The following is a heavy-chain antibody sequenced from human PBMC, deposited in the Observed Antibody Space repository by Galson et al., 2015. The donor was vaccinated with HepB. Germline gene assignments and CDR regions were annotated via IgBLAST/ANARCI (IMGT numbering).Heavy chain of an antibody. D-gene: IGHD6-13*01. V-gene: IGHV1-69*13. J-gene: IGHJ4*02. Sequence: SVKVSCKASGGTFSSYAISWVRQAPGQGLEWMGGIIPIFGTANYAQKFQGRVTITADESTSTAYMELSSLRSEDTAVYYCTRSTNRELAAAGRWGQGTLVTVSS. CDR2: IIPIFGTA. CDR3: TRSTNRELAAAGR. CDR1: GGTFSSYA.